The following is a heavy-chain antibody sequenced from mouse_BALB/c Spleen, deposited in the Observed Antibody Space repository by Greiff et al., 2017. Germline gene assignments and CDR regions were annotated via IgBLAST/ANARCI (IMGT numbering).Heavy chain of an antibody. J-gene: IGHJ3*01. D-gene: IGHD2-4*01. CDR2: ISSGGST. CDR3: ARPPYDYDEGGFAY. Sequence: EVQLVESGGGLVKPGGSLKLSCAASGFTFSSYAMSWVRQTPEKRLEWVASISSGGSTYYPDSVKGRFTISRDNAKNTLYLQMSSLKSEDTAMYYCARPPYDYDEGGFAYWGQGTLVTVSA. V-gene: IGHV5-6*01. CDR1: GFTFSSYA.